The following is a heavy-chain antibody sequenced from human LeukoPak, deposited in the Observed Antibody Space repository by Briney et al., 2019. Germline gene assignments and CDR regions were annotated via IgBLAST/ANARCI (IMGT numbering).Heavy chain of an antibody. D-gene: IGHD2/OR15-2a*01. V-gene: IGHV1-2*04. CDR2: INPNSGGT. CDR3: ASAPEANDYFIGMDV. J-gene: IGHJ6*02. CDR1: GYTFTGYY. Sequence: ASVKVSCKASGYTFTGYYMHWVRQAPGQGLEWMGWINPNSGGTNYAQKFQGWVTMTRDTSISTAYMELSRLRSDDTAVYYCASAPEANDYFIGMDVWGQGTTVTVSS.